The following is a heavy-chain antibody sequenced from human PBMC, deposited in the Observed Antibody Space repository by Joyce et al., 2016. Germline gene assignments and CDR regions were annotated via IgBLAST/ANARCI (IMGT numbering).Heavy chain of an antibody. D-gene: IGHD3-3*01. CDR3: ASGGWSGDYRGVCFDY. Sequence: QVQLQQWGAGLLKPSETLSLNCAVYGGSFSDYSWSWIRQPPGKGLEWIGEINHGGSTNHNPSLKSRVTISVDTSKNQFALKLSSVTAADTAVYYCASGGWSGDYRGVCFDYWGQGTLVTVSS. J-gene: IGHJ4*02. CDR2: INHGGST. CDR1: GGSFSDYS. V-gene: IGHV4-34*01.